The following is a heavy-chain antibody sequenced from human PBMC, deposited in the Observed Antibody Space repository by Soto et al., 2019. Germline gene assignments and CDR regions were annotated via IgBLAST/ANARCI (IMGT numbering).Heavy chain of an antibody. V-gene: IGHV4-59*01. J-gene: IGHJ4*02. CDR2: IYSSGST. CDR3: ARGYGSGGYPYLQVDY. CDR1: GGSIRSYY. D-gene: IGHD3-10*01. Sequence: SETLSLTCTVSGGSIRSYYWSWIRQSPGNRLEWIGYIYSSGSTNYNPSLKSRVTISLATSKNQFSLNLTSVTAADTAVCYCARGYGSGGYPYLQVDYWGQGTLVTVSS.